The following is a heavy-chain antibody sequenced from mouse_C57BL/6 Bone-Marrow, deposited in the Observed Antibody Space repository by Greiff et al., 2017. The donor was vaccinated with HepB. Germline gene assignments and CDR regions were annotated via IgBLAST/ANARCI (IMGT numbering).Heavy chain of an antibody. V-gene: IGHV14-3*01. J-gene: IGHJ1*03. CDR2: IDPANGNT. CDR1: GFNIKNTY. Sequence: VQLKESVAELVRPGASVKLSCTASGFNIKNTYMHWVKQRPEQGLEWIGRIDPANGNTKYAPKFQGKATITADTSSNTAYLQLSSLTSEDTAIYYCARWDGSSYEYFDVWGTGTTVTVSS. CDR3: ARWDGSSYEYFDV. D-gene: IGHD1-1*01.